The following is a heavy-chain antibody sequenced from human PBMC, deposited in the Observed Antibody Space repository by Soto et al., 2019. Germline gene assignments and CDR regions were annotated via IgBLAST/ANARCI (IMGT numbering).Heavy chain of an antibody. CDR3: ARLQGLLLWFGESTRAGMDV. Sequence: QLQLQESGPGLVKPSETLSLTCTVSGGSISSSSYYWGWIRQPPGKGLEWIGSIYYSGSTYYNPSLKSRVTISVDTSKNQFSLKLSSVTAADTAVYYCARLQGLLLWFGESTRAGMDVWGQGTTVTVSS. V-gene: IGHV4-39*01. CDR1: GGSISSSSYY. D-gene: IGHD3-10*01. CDR2: IYYSGST. J-gene: IGHJ6*02.